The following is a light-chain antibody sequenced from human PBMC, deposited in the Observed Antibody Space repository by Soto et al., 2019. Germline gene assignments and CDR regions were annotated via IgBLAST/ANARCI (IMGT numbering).Light chain of an antibody. CDR3: QSYDSSLSGSGV. CDR1: SSNIGAGYD. V-gene: IGLV1-40*01. Sequence: QSVLTQPPSVSGAPGQRVTISCTGSSSNIGAGYDVHWYQQLPGTAPKLLIYGNSNRPSGVPDRFSGSKSGTSASLASTRLQAEDEADYYCQSYDSSLSGSGVFGGGTKVTVL. CDR2: GNS. J-gene: IGLJ2*01.